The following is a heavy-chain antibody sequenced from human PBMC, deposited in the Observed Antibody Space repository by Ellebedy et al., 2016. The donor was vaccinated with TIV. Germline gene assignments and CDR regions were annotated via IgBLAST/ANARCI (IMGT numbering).Heavy chain of an antibody. Sequence: GESLKISXAASGFTFSDYYMSWIRQAPGKGLEWVSAISGSGGSTYYADSVKGRFTISRDNSKNTLYLQMNSLRAEDTAVYYCAKDGLLDKGWLDTVPDYFDYWGQGTLVTVSS. D-gene: IGHD5-18*01. CDR2: ISGSGGST. CDR1: GFTFSDYY. V-gene: IGHV3-23*01. CDR3: AKDGLLDKGWLDTVPDYFDY. J-gene: IGHJ4*02.